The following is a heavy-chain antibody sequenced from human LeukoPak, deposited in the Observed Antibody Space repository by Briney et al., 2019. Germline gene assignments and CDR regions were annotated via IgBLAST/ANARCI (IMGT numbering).Heavy chain of an antibody. CDR2: IIPIFGTA. D-gene: IGHD3-10*01. V-gene: IGHV1-69*13. CDR1: GGTFSSYA. Sequence: SVKVSCKASGGTFSSYAISWVRQAPGQGLEWMGGIIPIFGTANYAQKFQGRVTITADESTSTAYMELSSLRSEDTAVYYCARDTQLLWFGEAWGQGTLVTVSS. J-gene: IGHJ4*02. CDR3: ARDTQLLWFGEA.